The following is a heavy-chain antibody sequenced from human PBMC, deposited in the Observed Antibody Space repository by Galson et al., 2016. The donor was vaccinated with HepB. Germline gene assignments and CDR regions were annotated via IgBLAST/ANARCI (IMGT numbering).Heavy chain of an antibody. CDR1: GFALGSYS. D-gene: IGHD4-17*01. CDR2: INSDSSLI. Sequence: ETLRLSCAASGFALGSYSMNWVRQAPGKGLEWVSFINSDSSLILYADSVKGRFTISRDNVKNSLYLQMNSLRDEDAAVYYCARGRNPADDYGVYGDYWGQGTLVTVSS. V-gene: IGHV3-48*02. J-gene: IGHJ4*02. CDR3: ARGRNPADDYGVYGDY.